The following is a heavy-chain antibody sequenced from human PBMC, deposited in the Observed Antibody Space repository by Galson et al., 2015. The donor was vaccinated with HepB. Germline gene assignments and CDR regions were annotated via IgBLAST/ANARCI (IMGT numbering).Heavy chain of an antibody. Sequence: SLRLSCAASGFTFSSYAMHWVRQAPGEGLEWVAVISYDGSNKYYADSVKGRFTISRDNSKNTLYLQMNSLRAEDTAVYYCARPGGKNYYDSSTYYWGFDYWGQGTLVTVSS. D-gene: IGHD3-22*01. J-gene: IGHJ4*02. V-gene: IGHV3-30-3*01. CDR1: GFTFSSYA. CDR3: ARPGGKNYYDSSTYYWGFDY. CDR2: ISYDGSNK.